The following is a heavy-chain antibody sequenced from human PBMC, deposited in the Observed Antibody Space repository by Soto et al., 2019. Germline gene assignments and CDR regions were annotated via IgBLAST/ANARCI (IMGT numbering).Heavy chain of an antibody. D-gene: IGHD6-6*01. CDR2: ISAGGSKT. J-gene: IGHJ4*02. CDR3: AKEYSTSFDY. V-gene: IGHV3-23*01. Sequence: PGGSLRLSCAASGFSFSNYAMNWVRQAPGKGLEWVSAISAGGSKTNYADSVKGRFTISSDNSKNTLYLQMNGLRADDTAVYYCAKEYSTSFDYWGQGTPVTVSS. CDR1: GFSFSNYA.